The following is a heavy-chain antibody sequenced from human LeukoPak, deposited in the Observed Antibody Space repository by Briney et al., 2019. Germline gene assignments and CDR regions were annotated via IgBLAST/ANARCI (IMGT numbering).Heavy chain of an antibody. Sequence: GGSLRLSCAASGFTFSSYAMSWVRQAPGKGLEWVSDISASGGSTYYADSVKGRFTISRDNSKSTLSLQMNGLRGEDTAVYFCARAGSMSWYDYWGQGTLVTVSS. D-gene: IGHD6-13*01. J-gene: IGHJ4*02. CDR3: ARAGSMSWYDY. V-gene: IGHV3-23*01. CDR2: ISASGGST. CDR1: GFTFSSYA.